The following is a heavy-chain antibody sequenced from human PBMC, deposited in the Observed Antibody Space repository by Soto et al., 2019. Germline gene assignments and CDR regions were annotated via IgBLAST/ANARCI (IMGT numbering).Heavy chain of an antibody. CDR1: GGSVSGGSYY. J-gene: IGHJ4*02. Sequence: SETLSLTCTVSGGSVSGGSYYWSWIRQPPGKGLEWIGYIPCTGSTTYNPSLKRLITMSVDTSRKQFALMLSSVIAADTAVYYCGRGVGNNRGTSFDFWGQGALVTVSS. CDR2: IPCTGST. D-gene: IGHD1-1*01. CDR3: GRGVGNNRGTSFDF. V-gene: IGHV4-61*01.